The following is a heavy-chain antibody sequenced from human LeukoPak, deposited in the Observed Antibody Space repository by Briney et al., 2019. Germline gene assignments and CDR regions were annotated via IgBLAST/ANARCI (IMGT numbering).Heavy chain of an antibody. J-gene: IGHJ5*02. Sequence: GGSLRLSCAASGFTFRSYSMNWVRQAPGKGLEWVSLISSSGSYIYYAGSVKGRFTISRDNAKNSLYLQMNSLRAEDTAVYYCAREYCSGGTCLPPTWGQGTLLTVSS. CDR2: ISSSGSYI. CDR1: GFTFRSYS. CDR3: AREYCSGGTCLPPT. V-gene: IGHV3-21*01. D-gene: IGHD2-15*01.